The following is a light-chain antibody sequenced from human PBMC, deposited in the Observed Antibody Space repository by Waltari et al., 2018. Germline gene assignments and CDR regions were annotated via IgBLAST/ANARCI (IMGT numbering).Light chain of an antibody. CDR2: DVS. CDR1: SSDVGGYNY. CDR3: SSYTSSSTLWV. Sequence: QSALTQPASVSGSPGQSITISCTGTSSDVGGYNYVSWYQQHPGKAPKLMIYDVSNRPSGVSNRFSGSKSGNTASLTSSGLQAEDEADYYCSSYTSSSTLWVFGGGTKLTV. V-gene: IGLV2-14*03. J-gene: IGLJ3*02.